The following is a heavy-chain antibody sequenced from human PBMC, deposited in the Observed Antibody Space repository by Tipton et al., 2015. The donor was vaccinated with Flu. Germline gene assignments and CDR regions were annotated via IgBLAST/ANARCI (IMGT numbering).Heavy chain of an antibody. CDR3: TWVYEGF. J-gene: IGHJ4*02. CDR1: GINFSKAW. CDR2: IKSKTDGGAT. V-gene: IGHV3-15*01. D-gene: IGHD6-13*01. Sequence: SLRLSCAASGINFSKAWMSWVRQAPGKGLEWVGRIKSKTDGGATEYAASVKGRFTISRDDSKSMLYLQMNSLKTDDTAVYYCTWVYEGFWGQGTLVTISS.